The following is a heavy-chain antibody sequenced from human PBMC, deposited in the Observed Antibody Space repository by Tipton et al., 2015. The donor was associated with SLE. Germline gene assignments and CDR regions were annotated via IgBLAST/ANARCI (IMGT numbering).Heavy chain of an antibody. J-gene: IGHJ6*02. CDR2: ISSSSSYI. CDR3: ARGGVVHGMDV. V-gene: IGHV3-21*03. D-gene: IGHD2-15*01. Sequence: SLRLSCAASGFTFSSYSMNWVRQAPGKGLEWVSSISSSSSYIYYADSVKGRFTISRDNAKNSLYLQMNSLRAEDTAVYYCARGGVVHGMDVWGQGTTVTVSS. CDR1: GFTFSSYS.